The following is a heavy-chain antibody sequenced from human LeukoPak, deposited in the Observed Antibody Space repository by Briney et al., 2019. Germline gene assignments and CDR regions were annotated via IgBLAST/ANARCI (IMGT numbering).Heavy chain of an antibody. CDR3: ARDRTDNYYDSSGYHYGLDY. V-gene: IGHV1-8*01. CDR1: GYTFTSYD. CDR2: MNPNSGHT. Sequence: ASVKVSCKASGYTFTSYDINWVRRATGQGLEWMGWMNPNSGHTGYAQKFQGRVTLTRDTSISTAYMELSSLRSDDTAVYYCARDRTDNYYDSSGYHYGLDYWGQGTLVTVSS. D-gene: IGHD3-22*01. J-gene: IGHJ4*02.